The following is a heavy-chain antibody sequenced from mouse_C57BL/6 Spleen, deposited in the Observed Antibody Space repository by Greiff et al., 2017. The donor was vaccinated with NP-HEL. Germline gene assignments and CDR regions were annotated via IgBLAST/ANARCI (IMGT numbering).Heavy chain of an antibody. CDR1: GFTFTSYW. CDR3: DVSGYLLWSGDY. D-gene: IGHD2-1*01. V-gene: IGHV1-72*01. CDR2: IDPHSGGT. Sequence: QVQLQQPGAELVKPGASVKLSCKASGFTFTSYWMHWVKQRPGRGLEWIGRIDPHSGGTKYNEQFKSKATLTVDKPSSTAYMQLSSLTSEVSAVYCCDVSGYLLWSGDYWGQGTSVTVAS. J-gene: IGHJ4*01.